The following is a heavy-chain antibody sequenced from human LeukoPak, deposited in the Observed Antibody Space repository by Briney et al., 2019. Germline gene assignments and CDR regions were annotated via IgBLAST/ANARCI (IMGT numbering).Heavy chain of an antibody. J-gene: IGHJ4*02. CDR1: GFTFSSNW. D-gene: IGHD5/OR15-5a*01. Sequence: GGSLRLSCVDSGFTFSSNWMSWVRQAPGKGLEWVASIKQDGSEKHYVDSVKGRFTISRDNSKNTLYLQMNSLRVDDTAIYYCARGGGNIVWYWGQGTLVTVPS. CDR3: ARGGGNIVWY. CDR2: IKQDGSEK. V-gene: IGHV3-7*02.